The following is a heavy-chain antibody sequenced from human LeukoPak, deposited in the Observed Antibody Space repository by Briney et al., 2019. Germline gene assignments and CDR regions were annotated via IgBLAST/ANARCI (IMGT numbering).Heavy chain of an antibody. CDR1: GYTFTSYY. V-gene: IGHV1-46*01. CDR3: ARAYYHDSSDYYFPLDY. CDR2: INPSGGST. D-gene: IGHD3-22*01. Sequence: ASVKVSCKASGYTFTSYYMHWVRQAPGQGLEWMGIINPSGGSTSYAQKFQGRVTMTRDTSTSTVYMELSSLRSEDTAVYYCARAYYHDSSDYYFPLDYWGQGTLVTVSS. J-gene: IGHJ4*02.